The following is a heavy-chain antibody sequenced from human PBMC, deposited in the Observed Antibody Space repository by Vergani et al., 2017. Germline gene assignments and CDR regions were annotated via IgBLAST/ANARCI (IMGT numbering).Heavy chain of an antibody. CDR1: GGSISSYY. D-gene: IGHD6-13*01. V-gene: IGHV4-59*12. CDR2: IYYSGST. Sequence: QVQLQESGPGLVKPSETLSLTCTVSGGSISSYYWSWIRQPPGKGLEWIGYIYYSGSTNYNPSLKSRVTISVDKSKNQFSLKLSSVTAADTAVYYCARGTCGSSWYLQPGTCGGYNWFDPWGQGTLVTVSS. CDR3: ARGTCGSSWYLQPGTCGGYNWFDP. J-gene: IGHJ5*02.